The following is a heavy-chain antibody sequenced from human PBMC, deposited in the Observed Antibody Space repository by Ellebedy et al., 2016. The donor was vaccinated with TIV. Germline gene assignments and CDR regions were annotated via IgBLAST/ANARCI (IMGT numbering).Heavy chain of an antibody. CDR2: LIPMYGKT. Sequence: AASVKVSCKASGVTFSRYAVSWVRQAPGQGREWMGTLIPMYGKTHYAQKLQGRVTIAADESTKTAVMQLSSLKSEDTAIYYCARGEYRKWFDPWGQGTLVTVSS. CDR3: ARGEYRKWFDP. V-gene: IGHV1-69*13. CDR1: GVTFSRYA. J-gene: IGHJ5*02. D-gene: IGHD3-10*01.